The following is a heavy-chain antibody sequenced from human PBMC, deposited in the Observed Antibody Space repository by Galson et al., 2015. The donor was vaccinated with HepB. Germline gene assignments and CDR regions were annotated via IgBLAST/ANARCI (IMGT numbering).Heavy chain of an antibody. V-gene: IGHV3-7*05. CDR3: ARVGIAVAGRGLADY. D-gene: IGHD6-19*01. Sequence: SLRLSCAASQFTFSIYWMSWLRQAPGRGLEWVANINLDGSEKHYVDSVKGRFTISRDNAKNSLYLQMNSLRAEDTAVYYCARVGIAVAGRGLADYWGQGTLVTVSS. J-gene: IGHJ4*02. CDR1: QFTFSIYW. CDR2: INLDGSEK.